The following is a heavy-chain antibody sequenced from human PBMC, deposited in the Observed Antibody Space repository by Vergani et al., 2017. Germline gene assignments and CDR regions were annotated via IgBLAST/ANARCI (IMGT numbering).Heavy chain of an antibody. Sequence: EVQLVPSGAEVKKPGESLKISCQISGYSFTNYWIGWVRQMPGKGLEWMGIILPADSDTRYSPSFQGQVTISVDKSISTAYLQRSSLRASDSAMYYCARLYGRDSSGSKYFDYWGQGTLVTVSS. V-gene: IGHV5-51*01. CDR1: GYSFTNYW. CDR3: ARLYGRDSSGSKYFDY. CDR2: ILPADSDT. J-gene: IGHJ4*02. D-gene: IGHD3-22*01.